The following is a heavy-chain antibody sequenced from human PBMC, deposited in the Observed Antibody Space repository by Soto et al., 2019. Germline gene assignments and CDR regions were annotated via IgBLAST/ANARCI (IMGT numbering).Heavy chain of an antibody. D-gene: IGHD3-10*01. CDR3: ARENYYGSGTYFRLDV. CDR2: INPNSGGT. Sequence: APGQGLEWMGWINPNSGGTNYAQKFQGWVTMTRDTSISTAYMELSRLRSDDTAVYYCARENYYGSGTYFRLDVWGQGTRVTVS. J-gene: IGHJ6*02. V-gene: IGHV1-2*04.